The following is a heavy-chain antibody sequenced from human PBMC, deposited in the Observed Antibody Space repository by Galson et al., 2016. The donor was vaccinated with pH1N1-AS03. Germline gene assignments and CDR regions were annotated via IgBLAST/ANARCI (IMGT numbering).Heavy chain of an antibody. Sequence: SLTCAVSGASMSSLNWWSWVRQSPGKGLEWIGEIYHTGTTNYNPSLKSRVTISIDTSKSQFSLKVTSVIAADTAVYYCSRVFSPEAAAPEGYFRVWGQGTLVTVSS. D-gene: IGHD6-19*01. CDR1: GASMSSLNW. V-gene: IGHV4-4*02. J-gene: IGHJ1*01. CDR3: SRVFSPEAAAPEGYFRV. CDR2: IYHTGTT.